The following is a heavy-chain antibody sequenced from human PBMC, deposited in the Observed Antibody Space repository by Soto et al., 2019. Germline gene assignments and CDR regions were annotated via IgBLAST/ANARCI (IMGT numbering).Heavy chain of an antibody. V-gene: IGHV4-34*01. CDR2: INHSGST. D-gene: IGHD2-8*02. CDR3: ARDKITGLFDY. J-gene: IGHJ4*02. Sequence: SETLSHTCAVYCGSFSSYYWSWIRQPPGKGLEWIGEINHSGSTNYNPSLKSRVTMSVDTSKNQFSLKLSSVTAADTAVYYCARDKITGLFDYWGQGTLLTVSS. CDR1: CGSFSSYY.